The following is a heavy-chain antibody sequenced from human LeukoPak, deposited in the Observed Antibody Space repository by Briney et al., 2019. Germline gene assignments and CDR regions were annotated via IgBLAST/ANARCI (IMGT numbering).Heavy chain of an antibody. Sequence: GASVKVSCKVSGYTLTELSMHWVRQAPGKGLEWMGGFDPEDGETIYAQKFQGRVTMTEDTSTDTAYMELSSLRSEDTAVYYCAAVKPYYYDSSGYGYWGQGTLVTVSS. V-gene: IGHV1-24*01. D-gene: IGHD3-22*01. CDR3: AAVKPYYYDSSGYGY. J-gene: IGHJ4*02. CDR2: FDPEDGET. CDR1: GYTLTELS.